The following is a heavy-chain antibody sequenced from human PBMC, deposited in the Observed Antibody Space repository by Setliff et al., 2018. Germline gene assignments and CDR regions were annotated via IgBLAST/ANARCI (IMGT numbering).Heavy chain of an antibody. Sequence: PSETLSLTCTVSGGSISSSSYYWGWVRQAPGKGREWVANIKQDGSEKYYVDSVKGRFTISRDNAKNSLYLQMNSLRAEDTAVYYCARDGGEYWGQGTLVTVSS. CDR3: ARDGGEY. CDR2: IKQDGSEK. CDR1: GGSISSSSYY. D-gene: IGHD3-16*01. V-gene: IGHV3-7*01. J-gene: IGHJ4*02.